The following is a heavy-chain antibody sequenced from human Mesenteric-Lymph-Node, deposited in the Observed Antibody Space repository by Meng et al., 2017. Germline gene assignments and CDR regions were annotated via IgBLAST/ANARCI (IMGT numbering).Heavy chain of an antibody. CDR2: ISVYNGNT. J-gene: IGHJ4*02. D-gene: IGHD3-10*01. Sequence: ASVNVSCKASGYTFSNYGISWVRQAPGQGLEWIGWISVYNGNTNYPQKLQGRVTMTTDTSTSTAYMALGSLRSDDTAVYYCARSTYYGSEGHKNFDFWGQGTLVTVSS. V-gene: IGHV1-18*01. CDR3: ARSTYYGSEGHKNFDF. CDR1: GYTFSNYG.